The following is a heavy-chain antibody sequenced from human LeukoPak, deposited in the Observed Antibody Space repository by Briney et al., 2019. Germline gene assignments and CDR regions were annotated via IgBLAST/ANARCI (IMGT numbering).Heavy chain of an antibody. CDR3: ARLGQWLVHNYFDY. D-gene: IGHD6-19*01. V-gene: IGHV4-39*01. Sequence: RASETLSLTCTVSGGSISSSSYYWGWIRQPPGKGLEWIGSIYYSGSTYYNPSLKSRVTISVDTSKNQFSLKLSSVTAADTAVYYCARLGQWLVHNYFDYWGQGTLVTVSS. J-gene: IGHJ4*02. CDR1: GGSISSSSYY. CDR2: IYYSGST.